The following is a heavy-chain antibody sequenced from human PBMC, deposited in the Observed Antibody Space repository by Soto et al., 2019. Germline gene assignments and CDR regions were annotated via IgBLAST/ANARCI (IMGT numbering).Heavy chain of an antibody. CDR1: GFTVSSYW. CDR2: IKQDGSEK. CDR3: LKGMDV. Sequence: PGGSLRLASAASGFTVSSYWMRWVRQAPGEGLEWVANIKQDGSEKNYVDSAKGRFTISRDNAKNSLYLQMNSLRAEDTAVYYCLKGMDVWGQGTRVTVSS. J-gene: IGHJ6*02. V-gene: IGHV3-7*01.